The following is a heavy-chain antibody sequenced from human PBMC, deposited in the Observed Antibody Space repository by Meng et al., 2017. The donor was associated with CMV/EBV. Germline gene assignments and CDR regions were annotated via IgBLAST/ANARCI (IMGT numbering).Heavy chain of an antibody. CDR3: ARVASGSYRAFDY. Sequence: QLQLQESGPGLVKPSEPLSPTCTVSGGSISSSSYYWGWIRQPPGKGLEWIGSIYYSGSTYYNPSLKSRVTISVDTSKNQFSLKLSSVTAADTAVYYCARVASGSYRAFDYWGQGTLVTVSS. J-gene: IGHJ4*02. CDR2: IYYSGST. V-gene: IGHV4-39*07. CDR1: GGSISSSSYY. D-gene: IGHD1-26*01.